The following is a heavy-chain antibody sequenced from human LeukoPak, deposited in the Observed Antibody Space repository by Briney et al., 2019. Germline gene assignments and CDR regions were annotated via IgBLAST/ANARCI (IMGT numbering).Heavy chain of an antibody. CDR3: ARPRGNSGYDPFDY. Sequence: SETLSLTCTVSGGSIDSYHWSWIRHPAGRGLEWIGRIYTSGSTNYNPSLKSRVTMSVDTSKNQFSLKLSSVTAADTAVYYCARPRGNSGYDPFDYWGQGTLVTVSS. D-gene: IGHD5-12*01. CDR2: IYTSGST. J-gene: IGHJ4*02. V-gene: IGHV4-4*07. CDR1: GGSIDSYH.